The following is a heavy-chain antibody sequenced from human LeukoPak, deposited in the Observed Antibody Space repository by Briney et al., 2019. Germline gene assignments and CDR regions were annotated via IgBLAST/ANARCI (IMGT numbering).Heavy chain of an antibody. J-gene: IGHJ5*02. CDR3: ATLWFGDSGGWFDP. CDR2: FYVGGYT. Sequence: GGSLRLSCAASGFTVSSSYMSWVRQAPGKGLEWVSLFYVGGYTLYADSVKGSFTISRDNSKNTLYLQMTSLRAEDTAVYYCATLWFGDSGGWFDPWGQGTLVTVSS. V-gene: IGHV3-66*01. D-gene: IGHD3-10*01. CDR1: GFTVSSSY.